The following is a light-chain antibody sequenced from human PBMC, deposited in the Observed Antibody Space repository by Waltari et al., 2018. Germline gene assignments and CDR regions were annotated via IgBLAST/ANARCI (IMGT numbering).Light chain of an antibody. J-gene: IGLJ2*01. CDR2: GIT. CDR1: SSNIGAGYD. CDR3: QSYDNSLTVL. V-gene: IGLV1-40*01. Sequence: QSVLTQPPSVSGAPGQRVTISCTGSSSNIGAGYDVHWYQQLPGRAPKLLIYGITNRPSGVPDRFSGSKSGTSASLAITGLQAEDEADYYCQSYDNSLTVLFGGGTKLTVL.